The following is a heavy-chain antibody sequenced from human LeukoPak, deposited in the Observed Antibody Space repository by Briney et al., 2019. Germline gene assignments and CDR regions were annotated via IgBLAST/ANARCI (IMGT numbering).Heavy chain of an antibody. CDR3: ARGLDIVVVPAADLYYFDY. V-gene: IGHV4-38-2*02. Sequence: PSETLSLTCTVSGYSISSGYYWGWIRQPPGKGLEWIGSIYHSGSTYYNPSLKSRVTISVDTSKNQFSLKLSSVTAADTAVYYCARGLDIVVVPAADLYYFDYWGQGTLVTVSS. D-gene: IGHD2-2*03. J-gene: IGHJ4*02. CDR2: IYHSGST. CDR1: GYSISSGYY.